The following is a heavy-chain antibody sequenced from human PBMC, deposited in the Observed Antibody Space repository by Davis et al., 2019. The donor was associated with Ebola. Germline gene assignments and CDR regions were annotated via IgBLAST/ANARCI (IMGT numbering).Heavy chain of an antibody. J-gene: IGHJ4*01. CDR3: AKGGYFSDSTY. V-gene: IGHV3-23*01. CDR1: GFTFRDYS. D-gene: IGHD3-22*01. CDR2: VSGTGSHT. Sequence: GESLKISCPVPGFTFRDYSMSWVRQAPGKGLDWVSTVSGTGSHTYYADSVKGRFTVSRDNSKNILYLQMNSLRAEDTAFYYCAKGGYFSDSTYWGHGTLVTVSS.